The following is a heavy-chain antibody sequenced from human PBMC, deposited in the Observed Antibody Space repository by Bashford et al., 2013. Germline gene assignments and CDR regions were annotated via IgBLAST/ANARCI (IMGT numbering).Heavy chain of an antibody. Sequence: SSETLSLTCTVSGGPVSSGGSYWSWIRQSPGEGLEWIAYMHYSGNINHNPSLKSRVTISVDTSKNQFSLKLSSVTAADTAVYYCARDARGNWFDPGAREPWSPSPQ. CDR3: ARDARGNWFDP. CDR1: GGPVSSGGSY. CDR2: MHYSGNI. J-gene: IGHJ5*02. V-gene: IGHV4-61*08.